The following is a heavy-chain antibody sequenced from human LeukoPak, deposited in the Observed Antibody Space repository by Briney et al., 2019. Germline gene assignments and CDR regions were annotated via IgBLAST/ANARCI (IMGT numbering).Heavy chain of an antibody. CDR1: RHTFISYY. D-gene: IGHD4-11*01. CDR3: AIAVNSDAFDI. V-gene: IGHV1-46*04. Sequence: ASVKVSCEASRHTFISYYMHWVQQAPGQGLEWMGIINPSGGSTSYAQKLQGRVTMTRDTSTSTVYMELSSLRSEDTAVYYCAIAVNSDAFDIWGQGQWSLSLQ. J-gene: IGHJ3*02. CDR2: INPSGGST.